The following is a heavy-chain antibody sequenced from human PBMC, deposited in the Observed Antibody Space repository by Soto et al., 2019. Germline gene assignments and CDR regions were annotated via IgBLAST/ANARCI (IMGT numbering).Heavy chain of an antibody. D-gene: IGHD6-19*01. Sequence: PGESLKISCEGSGDRFTRNWITWVRQMPGKGLEWMGRIDPRDSSTDYSPSFQGHVTISADKSISTAYLQWSSLKASDSAIYFCARGHGWVDYWGQGTLVTVSS. J-gene: IGHJ4*02. CDR1: GDRFTRNW. CDR3: ARGHGWVDY. CDR2: IDPRDSST. V-gene: IGHV5-10-1*01.